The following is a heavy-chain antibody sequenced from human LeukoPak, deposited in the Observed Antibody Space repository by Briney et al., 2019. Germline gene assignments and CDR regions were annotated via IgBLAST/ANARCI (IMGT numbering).Heavy chain of an antibody. V-gene: IGHV4-59*08. CDR2: ISYSGST. CDR3: ARHRVSGSSYSALDY. D-gene: IGHD1-26*01. CDR1: GASINSHD. Sequence: PSESLSLTCTVSGASINSHDWSWIRQPPGKGLEWVGYISYSGSTNYNASLKSRVIISVDTSKTHFSLNLSSVTAADTAFYYCARHRVSGSSYSALDYWGQGTLVSVSS. J-gene: IGHJ4*02.